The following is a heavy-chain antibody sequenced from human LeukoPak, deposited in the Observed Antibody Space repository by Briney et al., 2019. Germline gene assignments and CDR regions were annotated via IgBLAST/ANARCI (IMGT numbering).Heavy chain of an antibody. V-gene: IGHV1-2*02. CDR1: GYTFTGYY. J-gene: IGHJ4*02. CDR2: INPNSGGT. D-gene: IGHD3-9*01. CDR3: ARDSHDFDWFPFYY. Sequence: ASVKVSCKASGYTFTGYYMHWVRQAPGQGLEWMGWINPNSGGTNYAQKFQGRVTMTRDTSISTAYMELSRLRSDDTAVYYCARDSHDFDWFPFYYWGQGTLVTVSS.